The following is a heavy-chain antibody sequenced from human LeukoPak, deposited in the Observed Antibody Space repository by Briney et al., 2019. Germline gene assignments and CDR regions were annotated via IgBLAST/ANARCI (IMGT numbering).Heavy chain of an antibody. CDR2: IDPSDSYT. CDR3: ARHLSSGLLDY. D-gene: IGHD6-19*01. Sequence: GESLKISCKASGYSFTSYWVNWVRQMPGKGLEWMGTIDPSDSYTKYSPSFQGHVTISVDKSISTAYLQWSSLKVSDTAMYYCARHLSSGLLDYWGQGILVTVSS. V-gene: IGHV5-10-1*01. J-gene: IGHJ4*02. CDR1: GYSFTSYW.